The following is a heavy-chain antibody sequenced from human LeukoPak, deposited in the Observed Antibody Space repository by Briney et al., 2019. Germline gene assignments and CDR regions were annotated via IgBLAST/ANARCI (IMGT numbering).Heavy chain of an antibody. J-gene: IGHJ4*02. CDR1: GYTFTSYG. V-gene: IGHV1-18*01. Sequence: ASVKVSCKASGYTFTSYGINWVRQAPGQGFEWMGWISAYNGHTNYAQKLQGRVTMTTDTSTCTAYMELRSLRSDDTVVYYCALYGSGWNFDYWGQGSLVTVSS. D-gene: IGHD6-19*01. CDR3: ALYGSGWNFDY. CDR2: ISAYNGHT.